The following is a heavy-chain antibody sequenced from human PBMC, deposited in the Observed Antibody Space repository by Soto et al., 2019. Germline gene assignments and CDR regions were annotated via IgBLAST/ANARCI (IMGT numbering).Heavy chain of an antibody. CDR2: IYYSGST. CDR3: ARDFGYQGWFDP. V-gene: IGHV4-30-4*01. Sequence: PSETLSLTCTVSGGSISSGDYYWSWIRQPPGKGLEWIGYIYYSGSTYYNPSLKSRVTISVDTSKNQFSLKLSSVTAADTAVYYCARDFGYQGWFDPWGQGTLVTVS. CDR1: GGSISSGDYY. J-gene: IGHJ5*02. D-gene: IGHD2-2*01.